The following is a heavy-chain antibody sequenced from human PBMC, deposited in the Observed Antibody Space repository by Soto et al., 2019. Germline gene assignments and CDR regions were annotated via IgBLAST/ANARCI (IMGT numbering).Heavy chain of an antibody. CDR3: AEDGYCSGGSCQFLWGDAFDI. V-gene: IGHV3-23*01. CDR1: GFTFSSYA. Sequence: GGSLRLSCAASGFTFSSYAMSWVRQAPGKGLEWVSAISGSGGSTYYADSVKGRFTISRNNSKNTLYLQMNSLRAEDTAVYYCAEDGYCSGGSCQFLWGDAFDIWGQGTMVTVSS. CDR2: ISGSGGST. D-gene: IGHD2-15*01. J-gene: IGHJ3*02.